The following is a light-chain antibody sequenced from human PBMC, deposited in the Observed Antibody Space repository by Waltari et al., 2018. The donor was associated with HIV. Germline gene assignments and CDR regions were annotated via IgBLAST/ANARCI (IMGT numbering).Light chain of an antibody. Sequence: QSVLTQPPSLSGAPGQRVTISCTGSKSNIGAGYAVHWYQQVPGTAPKLLIYGNNHRPSGVPERFSGAKSDTSASLAITGLQAEDEADYYCQSWDDSLSGYVFGTGSKVTVL. J-gene: IGLJ1*01. CDR1: KSNIGAGYA. V-gene: IGLV1-40*01. CDR3: QSWDDSLSGYV. CDR2: GNN.